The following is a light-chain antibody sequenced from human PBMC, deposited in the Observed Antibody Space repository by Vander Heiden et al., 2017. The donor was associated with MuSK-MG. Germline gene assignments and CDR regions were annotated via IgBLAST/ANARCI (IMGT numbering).Light chain of an antibody. CDR3: QQYNWNPFT. CDR2: KAS. Sequence: KMPQSPSTLSASVRATVAITCRASQTIIDWLAWFQQKPGKAPKLLFYKASIVESGVPSRFSGSGSGTEFTLTISSLQHEDVATYFCQQYNWNPFTFGEGTKVEIK. J-gene: IGKJ4*01. CDR1: QTIIDW. V-gene: IGKV1-5*03.